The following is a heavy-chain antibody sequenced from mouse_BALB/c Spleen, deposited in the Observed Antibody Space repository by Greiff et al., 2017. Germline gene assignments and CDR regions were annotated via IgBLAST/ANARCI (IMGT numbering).Heavy chain of an antibody. V-gene: IGHV1S56*01. Sequence: QVQLQQSGPELVKPGASVRISCKASGYTFTSYYIHWVKQRPGQGLEWIGWIYPGNVNTKYNEKFKGKATLTADKSSSTAYMQLSSLTSEDSAVYFCARGDYYRWAYWGQGTTLTVSS. D-gene: IGHD2-14*01. J-gene: IGHJ2*01. CDR3: ARGDYYRWAY. CDR1: GYTFTSYY. CDR2: IYPGNVNT.